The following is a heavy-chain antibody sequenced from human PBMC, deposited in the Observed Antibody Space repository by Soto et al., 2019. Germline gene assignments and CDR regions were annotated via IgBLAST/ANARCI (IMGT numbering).Heavy chain of an antibody. D-gene: IGHD3-16*01. V-gene: IGHV4-39*01. Sequence: PSETVSLTCTVSGGSISSSSSYWGWIRQPPGKGLEWIGSIYYSGSTYYNPSLKSRVNILQDTSKNQFSLNLTSMTAADTAVYYCARLGTHDYIMRGHFESWGQGTRVIVS. CDR1: GGSISSSSSY. J-gene: IGHJ4*02. CDR3: ARLGTHDYIMRGHFES. CDR2: IYYSGST.